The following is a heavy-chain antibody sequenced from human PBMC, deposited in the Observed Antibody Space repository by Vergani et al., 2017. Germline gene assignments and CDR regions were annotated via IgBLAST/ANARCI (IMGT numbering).Heavy chain of an antibody. Sequence: QVQLQQWGAGLLKPSETLSLTCAVYGGSFSGYYWSWIRQPPGKGLEWFGESNHSGSTNYKPSLKSRVTISVDTSKNQFSLKLSSVTAADTAVYNCARGNKYTAMVKDYYYYEDVWGKGTTVTVSS. V-gene: IGHV4-34*01. CDR2: SNHSGST. CDR3: ARGNKYTAMVKDYYYYEDV. CDR1: GGSFSGYY. D-gene: IGHD5-18*01. J-gene: IGHJ6*03.